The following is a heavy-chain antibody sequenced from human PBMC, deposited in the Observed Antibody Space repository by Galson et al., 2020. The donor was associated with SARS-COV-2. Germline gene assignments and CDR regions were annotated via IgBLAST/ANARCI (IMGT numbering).Heavy chain of an antibody. CDR1: GFNFTNYA. CDR3: ARDGYSSGWYLGDFDS. V-gene: IGHV3-30-3*01. J-gene: IGHJ4*02. D-gene: IGHD6-19*01. Sequence: GGSLRLSCAASGFNFTNYAMHWARPLPGKGLEWVAVISNDGTNKHHADSVKGRFTISRDNSKNTIHLQMNSLRGEDTAVYYCARDGYSSGWYLGDFDSWGQGTLVTVSS. CDR2: ISNDGTNK.